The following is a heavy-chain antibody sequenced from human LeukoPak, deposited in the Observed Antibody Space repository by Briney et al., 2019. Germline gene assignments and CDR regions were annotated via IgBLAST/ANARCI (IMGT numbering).Heavy chain of an antibody. J-gene: IGHJ6*03. CDR2: INPSGGST. D-gene: IGHD4-17*01. CDR1: GYTFTSYY. Sequence: ALVKVSCKASGYTFTSYYMHWVRQAPGRGLEWMGIINPSGGSTSYAQKFQGRVTMTRDTSTSTVYMELSSLRSEDTAVYYCARDRDYGDYVDYMDVWGKGTTVTISS. CDR3: ARDRDYGDYVDYMDV. V-gene: IGHV1-46*01.